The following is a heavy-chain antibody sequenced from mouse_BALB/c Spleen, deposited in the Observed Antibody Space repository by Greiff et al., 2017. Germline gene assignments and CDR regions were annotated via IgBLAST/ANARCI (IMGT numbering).Heavy chain of an antibody. CDR2: IWAGGST. D-gene: IGHD2-4*01. CDR1: GFSLTSYG. CDR3: ARDYYDYDEGFAY. Sequence: VQLQQSGPGLVAPSQSLSITCTVSGFSLTSYGVHWVRQPPGKGLEWLGVIWAGGSTNYNSALMSRLSISKDNSKSQVFLKMNSLQTDDTAMYYCARDYYDYDEGFAYWGQGTLVTVSA. J-gene: IGHJ3*01. V-gene: IGHV2-9*02.